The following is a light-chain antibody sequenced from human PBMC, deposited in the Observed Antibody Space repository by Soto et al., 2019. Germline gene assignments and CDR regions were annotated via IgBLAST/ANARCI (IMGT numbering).Light chain of an antibody. Sequence: CAGSQSDIGDYDYVSWYQHLPGKAPKLLIFDVTHRPSGVSDRFSGSKSGNTASLTISGVRPEDEADYYCCSYTDIALDVVFGGGTKVTVL. CDR1: QSDIGDYDY. J-gene: IGLJ2*01. CDR2: DVT. V-gene: IGLV2-14*01. CDR3: CSYTDIALDVV.